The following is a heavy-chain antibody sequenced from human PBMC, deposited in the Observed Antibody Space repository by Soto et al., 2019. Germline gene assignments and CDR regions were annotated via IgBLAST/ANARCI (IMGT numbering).Heavy chain of an antibody. V-gene: IGHV3-30*18. CDR2: ISYDGSNK. Sequence: GGSLRLSCAASGFTFSSYGMHWARQAPGKGLEWVAVISYDGSNKYYADSVKGRFTISRDNSKNTLYLQMNSLRAEDTAVYYCAKDGELLTTVVTPLDYWGQGTLVTVSS. CDR3: AKDGELLTTVVTPLDY. J-gene: IGHJ4*02. CDR1: GFTFSSYG. D-gene: IGHD4-17*01.